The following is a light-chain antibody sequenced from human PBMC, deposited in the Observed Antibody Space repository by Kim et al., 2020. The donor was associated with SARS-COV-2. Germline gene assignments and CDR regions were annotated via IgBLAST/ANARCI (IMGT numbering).Light chain of an antibody. Sequence: QTATLTCTGDDNNVGNEGAAWLQQHQGHPPKLLSYRNNNRPSGISERFSAPRSGSTASLTITGLQPEDEADYYCSAWDNSLPSWIFGGGTQLTV. CDR1: DNNVGNEG. CDR3: SAWDNSLPSWI. V-gene: IGLV10-54*04. J-gene: IGLJ3*02. CDR2: RNN.